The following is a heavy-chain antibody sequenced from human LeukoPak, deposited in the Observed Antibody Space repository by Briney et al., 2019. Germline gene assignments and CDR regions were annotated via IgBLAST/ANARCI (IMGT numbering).Heavy chain of an antibody. D-gene: IGHD6-19*01. CDR2: IYPGDSDT. CDR3: ARHEGSGWPYYFDY. Sequence: GASLQISCTGSGSFFTSYWIGWVRPLPGKGLEGMGIIYPGDSDTSYSPSFQGQVTISADKSISTAYLQWSSLKASDTAMYYCARHEGSGWPYYFDYWGQGTLVTVSS. J-gene: IGHJ4*02. CDR1: GSFFTSYW. V-gene: IGHV5-51*01.